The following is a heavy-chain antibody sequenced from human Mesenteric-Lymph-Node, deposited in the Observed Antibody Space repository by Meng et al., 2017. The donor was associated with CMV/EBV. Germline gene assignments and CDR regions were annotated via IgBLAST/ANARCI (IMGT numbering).Heavy chain of an antibody. CDR3: ARGQRIVVVPAARRQFDP. Sequence: GSLRLSCTVSGGSVRSNSKYWSWIRQPPGKGLEWIGEINHSGSTNYNPSLKSRVTISVDTSKNQFSLKLSSVTAADTAVYYCARGQRIVVVPAARRQFDPWGQGTLVTVSS. CDR1: GGSVRSNSKY. J-gene: IGHJ5*02. CDR2: INHSGST. D-gene: IGHD2-2*01. V-gene: IGHV4-39*07.